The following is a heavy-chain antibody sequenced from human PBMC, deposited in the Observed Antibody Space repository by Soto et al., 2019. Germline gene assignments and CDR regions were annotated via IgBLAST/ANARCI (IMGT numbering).Heavy chain of an antibody. CDR2: INPSGGST. CDR1: GYTFTSYY. V-gene: IGHV1-46*03. J-gene: IGHJ3*02. D-gene: IGHD3-10*01. CDR3: AREGGITMVRGVPRLHDAFDI. Sequence: ASVKVSCKASGYTFTSYYMHWVRQAPGQGLEWMGIINPSGGSTSYAQKFQGRVTMTRDTSTSTVYMELSSLRSEDTAVYYCAREGGITMVRGVPRLHDAFDIWGQGTMVTVSS.